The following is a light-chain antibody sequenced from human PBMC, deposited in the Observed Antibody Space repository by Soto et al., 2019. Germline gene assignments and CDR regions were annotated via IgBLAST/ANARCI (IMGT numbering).Light chain of an antibody. CDR3: TSYAGGYNLGV. CDR1: SSDVGGYNS. CDR2: EVN. J-gene: IGLJ3*02. Sequence: QSVLTQPPSASGSPGQSVTISCTGTSSDVGGYNSVSWYQQYPGKAPKLVIYEVNKRPSGVPDRFSGSKSGNTASLTVSGLQAEDEADYYCTSYAGGYNLGVFGGGTKVTVL. V-gene: IGLV2-8*01.